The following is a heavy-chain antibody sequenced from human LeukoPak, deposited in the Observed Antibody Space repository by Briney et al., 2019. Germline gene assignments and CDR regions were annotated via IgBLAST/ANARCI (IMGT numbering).Heavy chain of an antibody. Sequence: SETLSLTCAVFGGSFSGYYWNWIRQPPGKGLEWIGQINPSRNTNYNPSLKSRVTISVDTSKKQFSLKLSSVTAADTAVYYCARHVRKRGIAVAGSPGWFDPWGQGTLVTVSS. CDR2: INPSRNT. CDR3: ARHVRKRGIAVAGSPGWFDP. V-gene: IGHV4-34*01. J-gene: IGHJ5*02. CDR1: GGSFSGYY. D-gene: IGHD6-19*01.